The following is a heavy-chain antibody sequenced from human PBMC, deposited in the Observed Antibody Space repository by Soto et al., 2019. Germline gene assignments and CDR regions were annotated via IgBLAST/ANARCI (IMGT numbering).Heavy chain of an antibody. Sequence: GGSLRLSCAASGFTFSSYAMHWVRQAPGKGLEWVAVISYDGSNKYYADSVKGRFTISRDNSKNTLYLQMNSLRAEDTAVYYCACSRGVATITAYYYGMDVWGQGTTVTVSS. D-gene: IGHD5-12*01. CDR1: GFTFSSYA. CDR2: ISYDGSNK. V-gene: IGHV3-30-3*01. J-gene: IGHJ6*02. CDR3: ACSRGVATITAYYYGMDV.